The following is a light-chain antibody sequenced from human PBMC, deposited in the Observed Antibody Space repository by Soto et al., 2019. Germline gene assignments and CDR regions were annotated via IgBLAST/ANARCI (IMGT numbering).Light chain of an antibody. CDR2: GS. V-gene: IGKV3D-15*01. J-gene: IGKJ1*01. Sequence: EIVMTQSPATLSVSPGERATPSCRASQSISSDLAWYQQKPGQAPRLLIYGSTRATGIPARFSGSGSGTEFTLTISSLQSEDSALYYCQQYNWWPWTFGQGTKVDIK. CDR1: QSISSD. CDR3: QQYNWWPWT.